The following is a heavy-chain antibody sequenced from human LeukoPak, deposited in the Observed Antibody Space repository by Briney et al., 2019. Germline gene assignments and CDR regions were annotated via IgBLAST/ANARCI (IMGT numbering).Heavy chain of an antibody. V-gene: IGHV1-69*04. CDR2: IIPILGIA. CDR3: ARGDIVVVPAAIPNYYYYGMDV. D-gene: IGHD2-2*02. J-gene: IGHJ6*02. Sequence: SVKVSRKASGGTFSSYAISWVRQAPGQGLEWMGRIIPILGIANYAQKFQGRVTITADKSTSTAYMELSSLRSEDTAVYYCARGDIVVVPAAIPNYYYYGMDVWGQGTTVTVSS. CDR1: GGTFSSYA.